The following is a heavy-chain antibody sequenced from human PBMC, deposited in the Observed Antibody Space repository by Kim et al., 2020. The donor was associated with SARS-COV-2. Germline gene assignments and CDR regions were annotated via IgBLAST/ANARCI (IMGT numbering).Heavy chain of an antibody. V-gene: IGHV3-21*01. CDR2: I. Sequence: IYYDGSGKVRVTISGDNAKNSLYLQMNSLRAEDTAVYYCARGGVGPCGMDVWGQGTTVTGSS. CDR3: ARGGVGPCGMDV. D-gene: IGHD3-16*01. J-gene: IGHJ6*02.